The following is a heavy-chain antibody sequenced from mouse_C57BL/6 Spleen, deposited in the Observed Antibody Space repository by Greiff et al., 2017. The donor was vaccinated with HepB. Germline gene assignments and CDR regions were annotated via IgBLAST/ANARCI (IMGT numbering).Heavy chain of an antibody. Sequence: VQLQQSGPELVKPGASVKISCKASGYTFTDYYMNWVKQSHGKSLEWIGDINPNNGGTSYNQKFKGKATLTVDKSSSTAYMELRSLTSEDSAVYYCARYPYYYGSSYRYAMDYWGQGTSVTVSS. CDR2: INPNNGGT. V-gene: IGHV1-26*01. CDR1: GYTFTDYY. CDR3: ARYPYYYGSSYRYAMDY. J-gene: IGHJ4*01. D-gene: IGHD1-1*01.